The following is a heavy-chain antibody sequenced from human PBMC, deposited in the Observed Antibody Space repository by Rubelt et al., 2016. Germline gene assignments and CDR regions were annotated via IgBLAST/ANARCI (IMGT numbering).Heavy chain of an antibody. V-gene: IGHV4-34*11. Sequence: QVQLQQWGAGLLKPSETLSLTCAVYGGSFSGYYWSWIRQPPGKGLEWIGYMFYSGRTNYNPSLKNRVTISKGTSKSQFSLKLSSVTAADTAVYYCARGPSYSLGWFDPWGQGTLVTVSS. CDR1: GGSFSGYY. J-gene: IGHJ5*02. CDR3: ARGPSYSLGWFDP. D-gene: IGHD1-26*01. CDR2: MFYSGRT.